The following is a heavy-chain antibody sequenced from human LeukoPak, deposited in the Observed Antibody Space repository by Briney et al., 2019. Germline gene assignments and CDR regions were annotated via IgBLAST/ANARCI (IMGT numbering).Heavy chain of an antibody. CDR3: ARLDSGSYEAVLFDP. V-gene: IGHV4-59*08. CDR1: GGSISSYY. Sequence: TSETLSLTCTVSGGSISSYYWSWLRQPPGKGLEWIGYIYYSGSTNYNPSLKSRVTISVDTSKNQFSLKLSSVTAADTVVYYCARLDSGSYEAVLFDPWGQGTLVTVSP. CDR2: IYYSGST. J-gene: IGHJ5*02. D-gene: IGHD1-26*01.